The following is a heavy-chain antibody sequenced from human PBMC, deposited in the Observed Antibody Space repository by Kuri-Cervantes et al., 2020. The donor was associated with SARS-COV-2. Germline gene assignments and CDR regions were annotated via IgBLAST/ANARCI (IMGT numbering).Heavy chain of an antibody. V-gene: IGHV3-11*06. CDR3: ARGGLCGGGSCYHYSYYMDV. D-gene: IGHD2-15*01. CDR1: GFSFSDYY. J-gene: IGHJ6*03. Sequence: GGSLRLSCAASGFSFSDYYMIWIRQAPGKGLEWVSYISSSTTYTNHADSMKGRFTISRDNAKNSLYLHMDSLRAEDSAVYSCARGGLCGGGSCYHYSYYMDVWGKGTTVTVSS. CDR2: ISSSTTYT.